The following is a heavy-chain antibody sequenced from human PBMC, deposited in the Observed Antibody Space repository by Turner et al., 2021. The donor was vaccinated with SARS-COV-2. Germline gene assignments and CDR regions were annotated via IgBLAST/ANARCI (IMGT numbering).Heavy chain of an antibody. CDR3: ARARGVDYYDSSGQRFDP. V-gene: IGHV1-69*18. Sequence: QVQLVQSGAEVKQPGSSVKVSCKASGGTFSSYAISWVRQAPGQGLEWMGRISPSFGTANYAQKCQGRVTITADESTRTAYMELSSLRSEDTAVYYCARARGVDYYDSSGQRFDPWGQGTLVTVSS. CDR2: ISPSFGTA. CDR1: GGTFSSYA. J-gene: IGHJ5*02. D-gene: IGHD3-22*01.